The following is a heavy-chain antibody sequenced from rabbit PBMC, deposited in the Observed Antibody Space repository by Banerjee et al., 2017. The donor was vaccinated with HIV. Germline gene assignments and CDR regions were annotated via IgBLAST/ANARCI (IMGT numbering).Heavy chain of an antibody. CDR2: IDPVFGST. J-gene: IGHJ6*01. D-gene: IGHD1-1*01. CDR1: GFDFSSGG. V-gene: IGHV1S47*01. CDR3: VRDTWAFKL. Sequence: QEQLVESGGGLVQPGGSLKLSCKASGFDFSSGGVSWVRQAPGKGLEWIGYIDPVFGSTYSASWVNGRFTISSHNAQNTLYLQLNSLTAADTATYFCVRDTWAFKLRGQGTLVTVS.